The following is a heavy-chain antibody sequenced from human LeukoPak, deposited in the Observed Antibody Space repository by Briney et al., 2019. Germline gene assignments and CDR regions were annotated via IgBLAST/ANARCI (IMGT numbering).Heavy chain of an antibody. J-gene: IGHJ4*02. D-gene: IGHD3-10*01. V-gene: IGHV3-30*03. CDR1: GFTFSSYS. CDR3: ARDNTYGSGTKD. Sequence: GGSLRLSCAASGFTFSSYSMNWVRQAPGKGLEWVAVISYDGSNKYYADSVKGRFTISRDNSKNTLYLQMNSLRAEDSAVYYCARDNTYGSGTKDWGQGTLVTVSS. CDR2: ISYDGSNK.